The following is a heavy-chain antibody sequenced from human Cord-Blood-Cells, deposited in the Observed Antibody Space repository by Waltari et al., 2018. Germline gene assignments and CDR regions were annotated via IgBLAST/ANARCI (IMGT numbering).Heavy chain of an antibody. J-gene: IGHJ2*01. Sequence: EVQLLESGGGLVQPGGSLRLSCAASGFTFSSYAMSWVRQAPGNGLEWVSAISGSGGSTYYADSVKGRFTSARDNSKNTLYLQMNSRRAEDTAVYYCATTGPGGNWYFDLWGRGTLVTVSS. CDR2: ISGSGGST. CDR1: GFTFSSYA. V-gene: IGHV3-23*01. CDR3: ATTGPGGNWYFDL. D-gene: IGHD1-1*01.